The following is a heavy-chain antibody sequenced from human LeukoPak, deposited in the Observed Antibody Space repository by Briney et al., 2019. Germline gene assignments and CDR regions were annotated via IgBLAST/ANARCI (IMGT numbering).Heavy chain of an antibody. CDR2: ISGSGGST. Sequence: GGSLRLSCAASGFTFSSYAISWVRQAPGKGLEWVSAISGSGGSTYYADSVRGRFTISRDNSKNTLYLQMNSLRAEDTAVYYCAKDNRPYYDSSGYWVFQHWGQGTLVTVSS. J-gene: IGHJ1*01. CDR3: AKDNRPYYDSSGYWVFQH. D-gene: IGHD3-22*01. CDR1: GFTFSSYA. V-gene: IGHV3-23*01.